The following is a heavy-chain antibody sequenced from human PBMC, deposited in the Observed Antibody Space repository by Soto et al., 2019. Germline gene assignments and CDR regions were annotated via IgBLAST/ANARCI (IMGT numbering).Heavy chain of an antibody. V-gene: IGHV4-4*07. Sequence: QVQLQESGPGLVKPSETLSLTCTVSGGSISSYYWSWIRQPAGKGLEWIGRIYTSGSTNYNPSLKSRVAMSVDTSKNQFSLKLSSVTAADTAVYYCARGGYSSGWPTTYYYYGMDVWGQGTTVTVAS. CDR2: IYTSGST. D-gene: IGHD6-19*01. CDR3: ARGGYSSGWPTTYYYYGMDV. J-gene: IGHJ6*02. CDR1: GGSISSYY.